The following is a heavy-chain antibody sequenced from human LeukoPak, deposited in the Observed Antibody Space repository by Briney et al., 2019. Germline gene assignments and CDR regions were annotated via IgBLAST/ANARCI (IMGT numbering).Heavy chain of an antibody. CDR2: IWYDGSNK. CDR1: GFTFSSYG. J-gene: IGHJ4*02. V-gene: IGHV3-33*06. CDR3: AKDQGGTVTTHLDY. D-gene: IGHD4-11*01. Sequence: GGSLRLFCAASGFTFSSYGMHWVRQAPGKGLEWVAVIWYDGSNKYYADSVKGRFTISRDNSKNTLYLQMNSLRAEDTAVYYCAKDQGGTVTTHLDYWGQGTLVTVSS.